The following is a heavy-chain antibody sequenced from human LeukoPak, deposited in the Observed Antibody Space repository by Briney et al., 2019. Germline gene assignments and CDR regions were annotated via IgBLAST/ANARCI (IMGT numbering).Heavy chain of an antibody. V-gene: IGHV1-2*02. Sequence: GASVKVSCKASGYSFTGYYMQWVRQAPGQGLEWMAWINTNSGGTNYAQKFQGRVTMTRDTSISTAYMELNRLRSDDTAVYYCARVLCSGGSCSTYFDYWGQGTLVTVSS. J-gene: IGHJ4*02. CDR2: INTNSGGT. CDR1: GYSFTGYY. CDR3: ARVLCSGGSCSTYFDY. D-gene: IGHD2-15*01.